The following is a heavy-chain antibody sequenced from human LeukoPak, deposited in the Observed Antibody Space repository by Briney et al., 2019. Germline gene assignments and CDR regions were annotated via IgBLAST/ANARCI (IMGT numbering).Heavy chain of an antibody. CDR3: ARDVHLGNYDSSGYIVGY. Sequence: PSETLSLTCTVSGGSISSSSYYWGWIRQPPGKGLEWIGSIYYSGSTYYNPSLKSRVTISVDTSKNQFSLKLSSVTAADTAVYYCARDVHLGNYDSSGYIVGYWGQGTLVTVSS. D-gene: IGHD3-22*01. J-gene: IGHJ4*02. CDR1: GGSISSSSYY. V-gene: IGHV4-39*07. CDR2: IYYSGST.